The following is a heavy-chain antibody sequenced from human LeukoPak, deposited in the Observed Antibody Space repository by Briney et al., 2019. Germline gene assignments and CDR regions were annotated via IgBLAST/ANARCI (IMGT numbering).Heavy chain of an antibody. V-gene: IGHV4-59*01. J-gene: IGHJ4*02. CDR1: GGSISSYY. CDR3: ASRVDGDYSRY. CDR2: IYYSGST. Sequence: SETLSLTCTVSGGSISSYYWSWIRQPPGKGLEWIGYIYYSGSTNYNPSLKSRVTISVDTSKNQFSLKLSSVTAADTAVYYCASRVDGDYSRYWGRGTLVTVSS. D-gene: IGHD4-17*01.